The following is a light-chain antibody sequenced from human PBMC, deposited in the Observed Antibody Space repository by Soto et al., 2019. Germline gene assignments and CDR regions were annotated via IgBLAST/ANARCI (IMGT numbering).Light chain of an antibody. CDR2: KAS. CDR3: QQYGYSPIT. J-gene: IGKJ5*01. CDR1: QSISSW. V-gene: IGKV1-5*03. Sequence: DIQMTQSPSTLYASVGDRVTITCRASQSISSWLAWYQQKPGKAPKLLIYKASSLESGVPSRFSGSGSGTDFTLTISRLEPEDCAVYYCQQYGYSPITFGQGTRLEIK.